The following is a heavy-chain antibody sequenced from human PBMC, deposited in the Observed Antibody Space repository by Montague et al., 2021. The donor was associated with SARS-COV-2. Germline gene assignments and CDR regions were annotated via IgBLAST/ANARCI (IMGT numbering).Heavy chain of an antibody. CDR3: ARAQDSSGYYYTGLDY. CDR1: GFSFTAYS. J-gene: IGHJ4*02. D-gene: IGHD3-22*01. CDR2: ITSGSSFA. V-gene: IGHV3-21*01. Sequence: SLRLSCAASGFSFTAYSMSWVRQSPGEGLEWVSTITSGSSFAYYADSVKGRFSVSRDNAKRSLFLEMNSLRAEDTAVYFCARAQDSSGYYYTGLDYWGQGVLVIVSS.